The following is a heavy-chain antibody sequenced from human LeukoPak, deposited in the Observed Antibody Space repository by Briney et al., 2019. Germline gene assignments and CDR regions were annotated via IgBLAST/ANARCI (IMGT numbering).Heavy chain of an antibody. V-gene: IGHV4-39*01. Sequence: KPSETLSLTCTVSGGSISSSSYSWGWIRQPPGKGLEWIGSIYYSGSTYYNPSLKSRATISVDTSKNQFSLKLSSVTAADTAVYYCARHGRGYYDILTGYLDYWGQGTLVTVSS. D-gene: IGHD3-9*01. CDR3: ARHGRGYYDILTGYLDY. J-gene: IGHJ4*02. CDR1: GGSISSSSYS. CDR2: IYYSGST.